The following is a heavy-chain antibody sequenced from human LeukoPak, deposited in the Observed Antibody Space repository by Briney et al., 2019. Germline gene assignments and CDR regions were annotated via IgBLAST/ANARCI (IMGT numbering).Heavy chain of an antibody. CDR3: ARAQSNQMATKI. D-gene: IGHD5-24*01. CDR1: GGSFSAFV. J-gene: IGHJ4*02. CDR2: INHSGST. V-gene: IGHV4-34*01. Sequence: SETLSLTCTVSGGSFSAFVWSWIRQPPGKGLEWIGEINHSGSTNYNPSLKSRVTISVDTSKNQFFLKLNSVTAADTAVYYCARAQSNQMATKIWGQEILVTVSS.